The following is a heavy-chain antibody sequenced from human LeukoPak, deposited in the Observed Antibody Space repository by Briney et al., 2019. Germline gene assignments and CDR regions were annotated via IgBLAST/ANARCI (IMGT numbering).Heavy chain of an antibody. CDR1: GYTFIIYE. CDR3: ARVGAGEGGIDY. Sequence: ASVKVSCKASGYTFIIYEIQWVRQAPGQGLEWVGWMRPRYGNTAYAQSFQGRVTITRDTSIDTVYMELSGLRSEDTAVYYCARVGAGEGGIDYWAQGTLITVSP. D-gene: IGHD3-10*01. CDR2: MRPRYGNT. V-gene: IGHV1-8*03. J-gene: IGHJ4*02.